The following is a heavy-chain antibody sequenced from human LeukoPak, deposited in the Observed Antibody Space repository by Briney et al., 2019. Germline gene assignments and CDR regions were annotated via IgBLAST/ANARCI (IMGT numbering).Heavy chain of an antibody. CDR3: ASSTYYDILTGHFDY. J-gene: IGHJ4*02. V-gene: IGHV1-69*13. Sequence: ASVKVSCKASGGTFSSYAISWVRQAPGQGLEWMGGIIPIFGTANYAQKFQGRVTITADESTSTAYMELSSLRSEDTAVYCCASSTYYDILTGHFDYWGQGTLVTVSS. CDR1: GGTFSSYA. D-gene: IGHD3-9*01. CDR2: IIPIFGTA.